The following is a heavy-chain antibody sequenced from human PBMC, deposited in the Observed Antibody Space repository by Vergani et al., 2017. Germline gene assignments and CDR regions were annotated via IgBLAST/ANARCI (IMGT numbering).Heavy chain of an antibody. CDR3: AKSVEGFDAFDI. CDR1: GGYISSYY. J-gene: IGHJ3*02. V-gene: IGHV4-59*01. CDR2: IYYSGST. Sequence: QVQLQESGPGLVKPSETLSLTCTVSGGYISSYYWSWIRQPPGKGLEWIGYIYYSGSTNYNPSLKSRVTISVDTSKNQFSLKLSSVTAADTAVYYCAKSVEGFDAFDIWGQGTMVTVSS.